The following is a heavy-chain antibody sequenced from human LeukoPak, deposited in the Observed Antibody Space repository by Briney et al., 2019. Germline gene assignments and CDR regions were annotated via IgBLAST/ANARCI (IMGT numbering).Heavy chain of an antibody. D-gene: IGHD3-22*01. CDR1: GFAFSSFG. Sequence: GGSLRLSCAASGFAFSSFGMPWVRQAPGKGLEWVAVIWYDGTNKYCADSVKGRFTISRDNSKNTLYLQMNSLRAEDTAVYYCARDPLSIVVSPWFDPWGQGTLVTVSS. J-gene: IGHJ5*02. CDR3: ARDPLSIVVSPWFDP. CDR2: IWYDGTNK. V-gene: IGHV3-33*01.